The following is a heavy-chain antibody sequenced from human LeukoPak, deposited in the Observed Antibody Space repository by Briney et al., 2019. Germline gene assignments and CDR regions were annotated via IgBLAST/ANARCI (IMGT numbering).Heavy chain of an antibody. V-gene: IGHV3-23*01. J-gene: IGHJ6*02. Sequence: QSGGSLRLSCAASGFTFSSYAMSWVRQAPGKGLEWVSAISGSGGSTYYADSVKGRFTISRDNSKNTLYLQMNSLRAEDTAVYYCAKDHYDFWSGSLGYYYYGMDVWGQGTTVTVSS. CDR2: ISGSGGST. CDR1: GFTFSSYA. CDR3: AKDHYDFWSGSLGYYYYGMDV. D-gene: IGHD3-3*01.